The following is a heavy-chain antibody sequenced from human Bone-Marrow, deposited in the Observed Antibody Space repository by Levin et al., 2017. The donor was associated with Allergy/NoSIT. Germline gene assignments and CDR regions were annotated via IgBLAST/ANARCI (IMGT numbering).Heavy chain of an antibody. CDR3: ARDQFRRATIGARWFDP. J-gene: IGHJ5*02. D-gene: IGHD5-24*01. CDR1: GFTFSNSW. Sequence: GGSLRLSFAASGFTFSNSWMSWVRQAPGKGLEWVANIKEDGSEKYYVDSVKGRFTISRDNAKNSLFVQMNSLRVEDTAVYYCARDQFRRATIGARWFDPWGQGTLVTVSS. V-gene: IGHV3-7*01. CDR2: IKEDGSEK.